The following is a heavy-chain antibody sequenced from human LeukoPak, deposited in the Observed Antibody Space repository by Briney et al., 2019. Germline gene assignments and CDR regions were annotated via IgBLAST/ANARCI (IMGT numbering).Heavy chain of an antibody. D-gene: IGHD3-3*01. CDR2: INPNSGGT. J-gene: IGHJ3*02. Sequence: ASVKVSCKASGYTFTGYYMHWVRQAPGQGLEWMGWINPNSGGTNYAQKFQGRVTMTRDTSISTAYMELGRLRSDDTAVYYCARDQRYYDFWSGLLWAFDIWGQGTMVTVSS. CDR3: ARDQRYYDFWSGLLWAFDI. V-gene: IGHV1-2*02. CDR1: GYTFTGYY.